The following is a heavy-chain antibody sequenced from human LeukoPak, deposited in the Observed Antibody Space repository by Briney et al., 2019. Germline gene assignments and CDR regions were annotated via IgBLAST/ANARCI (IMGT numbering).Heavy chain of an antibody. Sequence: PGGSRRLSCAVSGFTFSSYAMSWVRQAPGKGLECVSSITGGGNIIYYAGSVKGRLTISRDNAKNTLFLQMNSLRAEDTAVYYCASLQNVPSYYYYYVMDVWGQGTTVTVSS. CDR2: ITGGGNII. V-gene: IGHV3-23*01. J-gene: IGHJ6*02. CDR3: ASLQNVPSYYYYYVMDV. CDR1: GFTFSSYA. D-gene: IGHD2/OR15-2a*01.